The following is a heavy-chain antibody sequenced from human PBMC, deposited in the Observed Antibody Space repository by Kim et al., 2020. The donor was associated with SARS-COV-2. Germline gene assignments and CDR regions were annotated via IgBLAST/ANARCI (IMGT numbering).Heavy chain of an antibody. CDR3: TSGPYYYDSAAYYHDY. CDR2: IRSKRYGETT. V-gene: IGHV3-49*03. J-gene: IGHJ4*02. CDR1: GLNFGDYA. Sequence: GGSLRLSCTTSGLNFGDYAMSWFRQAPGKGLEWVAFIRSKRYGETTEYAASVKGRFTISRDDSKRIAYLQMNGMKTEDTAVYYCTSGPYYYDSAAYYHDYWGQGTWSPSPQ. D-gene: IGHD3-22*01.